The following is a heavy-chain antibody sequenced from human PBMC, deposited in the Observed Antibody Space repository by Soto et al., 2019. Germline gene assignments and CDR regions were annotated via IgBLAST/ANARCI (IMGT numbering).Heavy chain of an antibody. CDR2: INHSGST. V-gene: IGHV4-34*01. J-gene: IGHJ6*02. CDR3: ARGRGWYYYYGMDV. CDR1: GGSFSGYY. Sequence: SETLSLTCAVYGGSFSGYYWSWIRQPPGKGLEWIGEINHSGSTNYNPSLKSRVTISVDTSKNQFSLKLSSVTAADTAVYYCARGRGWYYYYGMDVWGQGTTVTSP. D-gene: IGHD6-19*01.